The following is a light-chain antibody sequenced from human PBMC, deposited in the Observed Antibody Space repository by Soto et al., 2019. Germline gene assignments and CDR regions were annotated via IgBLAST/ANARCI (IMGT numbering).Light chain of an antibody. CDR2: GAS. V-gene: IGKV3-20*01. Sequence: IVLTQSPGTLSLSPGERATLSCRASQNIGTYLAWYQHKPGQAPSVLIFGASTSANGVPDRFSGSGSGTDFTLTISRLDPADFAVYYCQQYGTSPRWTFGQGTKVEI. CDR1: QNIGTY. J-gene: IGKJ1*01. CDR3: QQYGTSPRWT.